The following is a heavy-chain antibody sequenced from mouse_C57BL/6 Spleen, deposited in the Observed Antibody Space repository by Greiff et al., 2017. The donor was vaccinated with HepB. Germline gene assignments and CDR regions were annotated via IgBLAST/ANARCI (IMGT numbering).Heavy chain of an antibody. V-gene: IGHV5-12*01. Sequence: EVQRVESGGGLVQPGGSLKLSCAASGFTFSDYYMYWVRQTPEKRLEWVAYISNGGGSTYYPDTVKGRFTISRDNAKNTLYLQMSRLKSEDTAMYYCARDEGSMDYWGQGTSVTVSS. J-gene: IGHJ4*01. CDR3: ARDEGSMDY. CDR2: ISNGGGST. CDR1: GFTFSDYY.